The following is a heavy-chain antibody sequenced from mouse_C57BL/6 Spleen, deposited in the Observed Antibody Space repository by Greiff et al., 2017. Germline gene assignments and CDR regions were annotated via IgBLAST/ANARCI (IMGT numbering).Heavy chain of an antibody. D-gene: IGHD1-1*01. CDR3: ARKVPGSSSYWYFDV. V-gene: IGHV1-72*01. J-gene: IGHJ1*03. Sequence: QVQLQQPGAELVKPGASVKLSCKASGYTFTSYWMHWVKQRPGRGLEWIGRIAPNSGGTQYNEKFKSKATLTVDKPSSTAYMQLSSLTSEDSAVYYCARKVPGSSSYWYFDVWGTGTTVTVSS. CDR1: GYTFTSYW. CDR2: IAPNSGGT.